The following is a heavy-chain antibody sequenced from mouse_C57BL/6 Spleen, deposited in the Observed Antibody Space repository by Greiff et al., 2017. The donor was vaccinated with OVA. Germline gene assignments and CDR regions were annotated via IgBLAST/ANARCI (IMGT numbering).Heavy chain of an antibody. CDR1: GYTFTDYY. Sequence: QVQLKESGAELVRPGASVKLSCKASGYTFTDYYINWVKQRPGQGLVWIARIYPGSGNTYYNEKFKGKATLTAEKSSSTAYMQLSSLTSEDSAVYFCAKLDSSGPYYYAMDYWGQGTSVTVSS. V-gene: IGHV1-76*01. J-gene: IGHJ4*01. D-gene: IGHD3-2*02. CDR3: AKLDSSGPYYYAMDY. CDR2: IYPGSGNT.